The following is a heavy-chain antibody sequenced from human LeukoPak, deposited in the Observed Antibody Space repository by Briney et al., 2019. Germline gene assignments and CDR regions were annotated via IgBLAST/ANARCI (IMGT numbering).Heavy chain of an antibody. Sequence: GGSLRLSCAASGFTFSSYSMNWVRQAPGKGLGWVSSISSSSSYIYYADSVKGRFTISRDNAKNSLYLQMNSLRAEDTAVYYCAELGITMIGGVWGKGTTVTISS. J-gene: IGHJ6*04. D-gene: IGHD3-10*02. CDR3: AELGITMIGGV. V-gene: IGHV3-21*01. CDR2: ISSSSSYI. CDR1: GFTFSSYS.